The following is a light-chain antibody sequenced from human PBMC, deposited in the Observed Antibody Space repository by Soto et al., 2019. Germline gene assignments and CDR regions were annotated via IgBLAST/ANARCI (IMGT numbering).Light chain of an antibody. CDR3: QSYDSSLGAVV. J-gene: IGLJ2*01. CDR2: GNS. Sequence: QSVLTQPPSVSGAPGQRVTISCTGSSSNIGACYDVHWYQQLPGTAPKLLIYGNSNRPSGVPDRFSGSNSGTSASLAINGLQAEDEADYYRQSYDSSLGAVVFGGGTKLTVL. CDR1: SSNIGACYD. V-gene: IGLV1-40*01.